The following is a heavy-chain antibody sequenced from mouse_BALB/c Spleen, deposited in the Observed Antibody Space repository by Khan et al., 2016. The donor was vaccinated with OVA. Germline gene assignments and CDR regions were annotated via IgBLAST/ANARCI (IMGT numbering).Heavy chain of an antibody. CDR3: ARRNYFGYTVAY. CDR1: GYTFTDYY. J-gene: IGHJ3*01. CDR2: ISPGSGDT. V-gene: IGHV1-77*01. D-gene: IGHD1-2*01. Sequence: QVQLQQSGAELARPGASVKLSCKASGYTFTDYYLNWVKQRTGQGLEWIGEISPGSGDTYYNEKFKGKATLTADKSSSTAYMQLNSLTSEASAVYFCARRNYFGYTVAYWGQGTLVTVSA.